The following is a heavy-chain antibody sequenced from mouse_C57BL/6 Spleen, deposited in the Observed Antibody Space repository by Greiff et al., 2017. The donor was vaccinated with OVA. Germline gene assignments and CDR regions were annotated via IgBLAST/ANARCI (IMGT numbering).Heavy chain of an antibody. V-gene: IGHV3-6*01. Sequence: EVKLEESGPGLVKPSQSLSLTCSVTGYSITSGYYWNWIRQFPGNKLEWMGYISYDGSNNYNPSLKNRISITRDTSKNQFFLKLNSVTTEDTATYYCARALRPRYFDYWGQGTTLTVSS. CDR2: ISYDGSN. CDR3: ARALRPRYFDY. CDR1: GYSITSGYY. J-gene: IGHJ2*01.